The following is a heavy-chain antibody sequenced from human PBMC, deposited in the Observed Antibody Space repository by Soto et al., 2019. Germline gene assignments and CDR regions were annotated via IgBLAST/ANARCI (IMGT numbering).Heavy chain of an antibody. J-gene: IGHJ4*02. V-gene: IGHV1-18*01. CDR3: ALCYYYDLFTGYHYF. D-gene: IGHD3-9*01. CDR2: ISADNGNT. Sequence: ASVKVSCKASGYTFTSNLINWVRQAPGQGLEWMGWISADNGNTNYAQKFRGRVTMTTATSTSTAYMEMRSLRSDDTAVYYCALCYYYDLFTGYHYFWGQGTLVTVSS. CDR1: GYTFTSNL.